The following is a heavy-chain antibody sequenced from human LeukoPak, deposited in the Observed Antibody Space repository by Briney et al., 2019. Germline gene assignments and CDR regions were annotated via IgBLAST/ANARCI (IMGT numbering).Heavy chain of an antibody. J-gene: IGHJ4*02. CDR3: AKDMLVYGGNPTLDY. CDR2: ISGSGGST. CDR1: GFTFSSYG. V-gene: IGHV3-23*01. Sequence: PGGSLRLSCAASGFTFSSYGMSWVRQAPGKGLEWVSAISGSGGSTYYADSVKGRFTISRDNSKNTLYLQMNSLRAEDTALYYCAKDMLVYGGNPTLDYWGQGTLVTVSS. D-gene: IGHD4-23*01.